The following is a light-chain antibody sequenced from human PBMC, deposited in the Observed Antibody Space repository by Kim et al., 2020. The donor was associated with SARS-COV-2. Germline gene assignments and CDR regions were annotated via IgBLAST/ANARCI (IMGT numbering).Light chain of an antibody. CDR2: GAS. CDR3: QHYGTSPDT. V-gene: IGKV3-20*01. CDR1: QSLSASS. Sequence: WSPGDGATGSCEGSQSLSASSLAWYQQRPGQSPRLLIYGASTRAPGIPDRFSGSGSGTDFTLTISRLEPEDFAVYFCQHYGTSPDTFGRGTKLEI. J-gene: IGKJ2*01.